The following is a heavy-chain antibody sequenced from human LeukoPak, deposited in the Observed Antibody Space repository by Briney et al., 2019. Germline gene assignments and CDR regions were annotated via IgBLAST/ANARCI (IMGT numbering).Heavy chain of an antibody. CDR3: ASGVAAAGVGFDY. J-gene: IGHJ4*02. Sequence: PSGTLSLTCAVSGGSISSSNWWSWVRQPPGKGLEWIGEIYHSGSTNYNPSLKSRVTISVDKSKKQFSLKLSSVTAADTAVYYCASGVAAAGVGFDYWGQGTLVTVSS. CDR1: GGSISSSNW. V-gene: IGHV4-4*02. D-gene: IGHD6-13*01. CDR2: IYHSGST.